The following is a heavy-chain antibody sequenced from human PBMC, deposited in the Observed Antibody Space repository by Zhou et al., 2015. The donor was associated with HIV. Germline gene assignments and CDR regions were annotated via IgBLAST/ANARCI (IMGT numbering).Heavy chain of an antibody. D-gene: IGHD3-10*01. CDR2: SAGSDIK. CDR3: ARDLGVPYYFDY. CDR1: GFKISDHY. V-gene: IGHV3-66*01. Sequence: EVQLVESEGGLVQPGGSLRLSCEVSGFKISDHYMDWVRQTPGKGLEWVSTISAGSDIKFYADFVKGRFTISRDNSNNTLFLQMRSLRAEDTAVYFCARDLGVPYYFDYWGQGTLVAVSS. J-gene: IGHJ4*02.